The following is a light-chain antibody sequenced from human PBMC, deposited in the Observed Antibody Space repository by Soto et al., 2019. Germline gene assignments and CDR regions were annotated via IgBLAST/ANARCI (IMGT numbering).Light chain of an antibody. CDR3: QQYNNYPWT. CDR1: QSISSW. J-gene: IGKJ1*01. CDR2: DVS. V-gene: IGKV1-5*01. Sequence: DIQMTQSPPTLSASVGDRVTITCRASQSISSWLAWYQQRPGKAPNLLIYDVSSLESGVPSRFSGSGSGTEFTLTISRLQPDDVATYYCQQYNNYPWTLGQGTKVEIK.